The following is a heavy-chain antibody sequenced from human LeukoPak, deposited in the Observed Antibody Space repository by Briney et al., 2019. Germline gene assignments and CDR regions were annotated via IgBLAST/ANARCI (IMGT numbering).Heavy chain of an antibody. V-gene: IGHV3-9*01. CDR3: AKEGVGYGDLSYFDY. J-gene: IGHJ4*02. CDR2: ISWNSGTI. Sequence: GGSLRLSCTASGFTFDDYTMHWVRQAPGKGLEWVSGISWNSGTIDYVDSVRGRFTISRDNAKNSLYLQMNSLRAEDTAVYYCAKEGVGYGDLSYFDYWGQGTLVTVSS. D-gene: IGHD4-17*01. CDR1: GFTFDDYT.